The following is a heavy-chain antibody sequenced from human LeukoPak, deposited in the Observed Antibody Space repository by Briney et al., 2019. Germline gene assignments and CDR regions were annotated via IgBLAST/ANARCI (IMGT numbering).Heavy chain of an antibody. CDR3: AKDVSSSSGLDY. Sequence: ASVKVSCKVSGYTLTELSMHWVRQAPGKGLEWMGGFDPEDGETIYAQKFQGRVTMTEDTSTDTAYVDLSSLRSEDTAVYYCAKDVSSSSGLDYWGQGTLVTVSS. CDR1: GYTLTELS. CDR2: FDPEDGET. D-gene: IGHD6-6*01. V-gene: IGHV1-24*01. J-gene: IGHJ4*02.